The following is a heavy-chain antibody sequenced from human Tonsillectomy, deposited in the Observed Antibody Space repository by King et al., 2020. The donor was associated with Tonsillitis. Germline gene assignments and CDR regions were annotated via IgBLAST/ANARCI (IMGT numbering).Heavy chain of an antibody. V-gene: IGHV4-61*02. Sequence: VQLQESGPGLVKPSQTLSLTCIVSGASISSGNYFWSWIRQPAGKGLEWIGHISASGSTNYNPSLKSRVTMSVDTSKNQFSLKLSSVTAADTAVYYCAGERGAGWFGDLRPGYFDPGGQGTRGTVSS. CDR3: AGERGAGWFGDLRPGYFDP. D-gene: IGHD3-10*01. CDR2: ISASGST. J-gene: IGHJ4*02. CDR1: GASISSGNYF.